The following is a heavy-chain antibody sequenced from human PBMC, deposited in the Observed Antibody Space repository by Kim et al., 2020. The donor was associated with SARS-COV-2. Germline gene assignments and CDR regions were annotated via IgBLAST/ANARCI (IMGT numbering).Heavy chain of an antibody. D-gene: IGHD4-17*01. V-gene: IGHV3-64D*09. J-gene: IGHJ4*02. CDR2: ISSNGGST. CDR3: VKDRGNYGDYLYYFDY. CDR1: GFTFSSYA. Sequence: GGSLRLSCSASGFTFSSYAMHWVRQAPGKGLEYVSAISSNGGSTYYADSVKGRFTISRDNSKNTLYLQMSSLRADDTAVYYCVKDRGNYGDYLYYFDYWGQGTLVTVSS.